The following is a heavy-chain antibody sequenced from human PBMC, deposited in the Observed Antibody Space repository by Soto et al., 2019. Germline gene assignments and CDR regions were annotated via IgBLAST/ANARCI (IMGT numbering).Heavy chain of an antibody. Sequence: QVQLQESGPGLVKPSETLSLTCTVSGGSLSKYYWDWIRQSPGKGLARIGYMYYSGNTNYNSSLPGRLSRSRYKSRQQFSLRLNPVTAAVTVVYYCARGTRKYCFDDSGSSGIDDAFDVWGQGTMVTVSS. CDR1: GGSLSKYY. CDR3: ARGTRKYCFDDSGSSGIDDAFDV. D-gene: IGHD5-12*01. J-gene: IGHJ3*01. CDR2: MYYSGNT. V-gene: IGHV4-59*12.